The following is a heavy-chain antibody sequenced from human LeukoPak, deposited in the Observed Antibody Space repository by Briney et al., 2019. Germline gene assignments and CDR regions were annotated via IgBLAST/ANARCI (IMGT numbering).Heavy chain of an antibody. D-gene: IGHD2-8*01. Sequence: SETLSLTCTVSGGSISSGSYYWSWIRQPAGKGLEWIGRIYTSGSTNYNPSLKSRVTISVDTSKNQFSLKLSSVTAADTAVYYCARDQVWAFDIWGQGTMVTVSS. V-gene: IGHV4-61*02. CDR2: IYTSGST. CDR3: ARDQVWAFDI. J-gene: IGHJ3*02. CDR1: GGSISSGSYY.